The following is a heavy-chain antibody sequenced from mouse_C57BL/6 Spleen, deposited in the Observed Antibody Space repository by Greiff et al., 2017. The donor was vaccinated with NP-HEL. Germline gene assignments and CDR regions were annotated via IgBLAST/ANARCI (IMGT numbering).Heavy chain of an antibody. Sequence: QVQLQQPGAELVRPGSSVKLSCKASGYTFTSYWMDWVKQRPGQGLEWIGNIYPSDSETHYNQKFKDKATLTVDKSSSTAYMQLSSLTSEDSAVYYCARKELGRAYWGQGTLVTVSA. CDR1: GYTFTSYW. D-gene: IGHD4-1*01. J-gene: IGHJ3*01. CDR3: ARKELGRAY. CDR2: IYPSDSET. V-gene: IGHV1-61*01.